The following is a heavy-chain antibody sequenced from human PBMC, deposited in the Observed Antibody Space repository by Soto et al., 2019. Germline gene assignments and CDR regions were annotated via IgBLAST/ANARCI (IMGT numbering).Heavy chain of an antibody. J-gene: IGHJ5*02. D-gene: IGHD6-19*01. CDR2: IYQSGVT. V-gene: IGHV4-30-2*01. CDR3: PGMPWTSGLRFDP. Sequence: SETLSLTCTIPGASYSISTYYWSWIRQPPGKALQWIGFIYQSGVTSYNPSLASRVSISLDRSNNQCSLKLKSVTAADTAVYFFPGMPWTSGLRFDPLGPGTLVTGSS. CDR1: GASYSISTYY.